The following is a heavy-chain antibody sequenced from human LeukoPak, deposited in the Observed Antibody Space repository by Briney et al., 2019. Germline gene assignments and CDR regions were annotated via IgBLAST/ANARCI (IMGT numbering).Heavy chain of an antibody. D-gene: IGHD3-10*01. CDR1: RDTFTGYA. V-gene: IGHV1-69*04. J-gene: IGHJ3*02. CDR2: IFPILGIA. Sequence: SLKVSSMAPRDTFTGYAISWGRAAPRQRLEWRGSIFPILGIANYTQKYQGRVTITADTSTSATYMELSSLRTDDTAVYYCARGTYSYGSGRYYPNDAFDIWGQGTMVTVSS. CDR3: ARGTYSYGSGRYYPNDAFDI.